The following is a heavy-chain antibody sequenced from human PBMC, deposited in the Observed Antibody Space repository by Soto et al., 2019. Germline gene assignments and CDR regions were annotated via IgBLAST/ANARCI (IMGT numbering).Heavy chain of an antibody. V-gene: IGHV3-23*01. CDR3: AKGRGGSGSLTPPVYL. Sequence: EVQLLDSGGGLVQPGGSLRLSCAASGFTFNNYAMTWVRQAPGKGLEWVSAISGGGDTTSYADSVKGRFTVSRDGSKNTLYLQMSSLSAEDTALYYCAKGRGGSGSLTPPVYLWGQGTLVTVSS. J-gene: IGHJ4*02. D-gene: IGHD3-10*01. CDR1: GFTFNNYA. CDR2: ISGGGDTT.